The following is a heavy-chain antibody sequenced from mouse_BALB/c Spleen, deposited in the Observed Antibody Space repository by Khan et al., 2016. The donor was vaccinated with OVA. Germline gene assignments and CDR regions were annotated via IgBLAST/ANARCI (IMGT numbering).Heavy chain of an antibody. CDR1: GFSLNNYS. CDR2: IWSAGST. V-gene: IGHV2-2*02. Sequence: QVQLKQSGPGLVQPSQSLSITCTVPGFSLNNYSVHWVRQSPGKGLEWLGVIWSAGSTDYIAAFISRLTISKDNSRSQVFFKMNSLQPNDTAIYYCARRGYDYGRGALFAYWGQGTLVTVSA. D-gene: IGHD2-4*01. CDR3: ARRGYDYGRGALFAY. J-gene: IGHJ3*01.